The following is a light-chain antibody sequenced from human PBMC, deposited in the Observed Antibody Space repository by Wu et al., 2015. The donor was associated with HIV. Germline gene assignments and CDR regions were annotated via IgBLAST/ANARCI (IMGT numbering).Light chain of an antibody. Sequence: SPGERAAISCRATQSISHNDLAWYQRKSGQAPRLLVYGTSNRGAGVPDRFSGSGSGTNFSLVISRIEPDDFAVYFCQQSTHSPRYTFGQGTRVDLK. V-gene: IGKV3-20*01. CDR1: QSISHND. CDR2: GTS. J-gene: IGKJ3*01. CDR3: QQSTHSPRYT.